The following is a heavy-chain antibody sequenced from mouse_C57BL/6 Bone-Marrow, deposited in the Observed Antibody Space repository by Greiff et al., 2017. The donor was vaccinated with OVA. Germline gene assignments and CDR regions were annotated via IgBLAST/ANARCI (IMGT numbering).Heavy chain of an antibody. CDR1: GYTFTSYG. CDR2: IYPRSGNT. D-gene: IGHD1-1*01. V-gene: IGHV1-81*01. J-gene: IGHJ1*03. CDR3: ARRHYGSSYDGYFDV. Sequence: VQLQESGAELARPGASVKLSCKASGYTFTSYGISWVKQRTGQGLEWIGEIYPRSGNTYYNEKFKGKATLTADKSSSTAYMELRSLTSEDSAVYCCARRHYGSSYDGYFDVWGTGTTVTVSS.